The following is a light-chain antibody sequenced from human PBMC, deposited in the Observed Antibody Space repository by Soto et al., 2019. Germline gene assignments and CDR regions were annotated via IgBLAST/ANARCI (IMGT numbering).Light chain of an antibody. J-gene: IGKJ4*01. V-gene: IGKV3-15*01. CDR2: GAS. Sequence: EIVMTQSPATLSVSPGERATLSCRASQSVGNNLAWYRQKSGQAPRLLMYGASTRATGIPARFSGSGSETESTLTIDSLQSDDFAVYLCQQYRNWPLTFGGGTKVDIK. CDR3: QQYRNWPLT. CDR1: QSVGNN.